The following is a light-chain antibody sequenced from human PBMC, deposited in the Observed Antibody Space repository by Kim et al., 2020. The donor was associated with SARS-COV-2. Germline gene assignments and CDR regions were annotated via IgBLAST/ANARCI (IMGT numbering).Light chain of an antibody. V-gene: IGLV3-19*01. CDR2: RNN. Sequence: SSELTQDPSVSVALGQTVWITCQGDSLRDYYASWYQQKPGQAPILVVSRNNRRPSGIPDRFSGSVSGNTASLTISGARAEDEADYYCSYWASTTNSYVFG. J-gene: IGLJ1*01. CDR1: SLRDYY. CDR3: SYWASTTNSYV.